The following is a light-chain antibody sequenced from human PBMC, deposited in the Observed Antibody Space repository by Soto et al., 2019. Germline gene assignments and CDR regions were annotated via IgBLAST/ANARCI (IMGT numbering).Light chain of an antibody. CDR1: QVISTS. J-gene: IGKJ2*01. CDR3: QQYDSNMYT. V-gene: IGKV1-9*01. CDR2: AAS. Sequence: DIQLTQSPSFRSPSIGESVTITCRASQVISTSLAWYQVKPGKAPKLLIYAASTLESGVPSRFSGSGSGTEFTLTISSLQPDDFATYYCQQYDSNMYTFGQGPRWIS.